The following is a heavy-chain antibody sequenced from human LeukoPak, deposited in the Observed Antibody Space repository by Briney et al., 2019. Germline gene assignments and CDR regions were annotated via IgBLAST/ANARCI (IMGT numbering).Heavy chain of an antibody. J-gene: IGHJ4*02. D-gene: IGHD3-22*01. CDR2: IDPNSGGT. CDR3: ARGLYYYDSSGYYRLFEY. V-gene: IGHV1-2*02. CDR1: GYTFTSSA. Sequence: ASVKVSYKASGYTFTSSAMNWVRQAPGQWLEWMGWIDPNSGGTNYAQKFQGRVTMTRDTSISTAYMELSRLRSDDTAVYYCARGLYYYDSSGYYRLFEYWGQGTLVTVSS.